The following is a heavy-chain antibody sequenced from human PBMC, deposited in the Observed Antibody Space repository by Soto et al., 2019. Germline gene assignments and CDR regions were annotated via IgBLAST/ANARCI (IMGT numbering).Heavy chain of an antibody. CDR2: ISYDGSKK. CDR3: VGGYYLGDY. V-gene: IGHV3-30*03. Sequence: QVQLVESGGGVVQPGRSLRLSCAASGFTFSSYGMHWVRQAPGKGLQWVAVISYDGSKKYYADSVKGRFTISRDNSKNTRYLQMNSLRAEGTAVFYYVGGYYLGDYWGQGTLVTVAS. J-gene: IGHJ4*02. CDR1: GFTFSSYG. D-gene: IGHD3-22*01.